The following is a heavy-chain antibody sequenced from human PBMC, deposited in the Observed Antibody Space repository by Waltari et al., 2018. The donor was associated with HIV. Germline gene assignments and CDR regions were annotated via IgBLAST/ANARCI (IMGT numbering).Heavy chain of an antibody. J-gene: IGHJ4*02. CDR2: INTSAGGT. D-gene: IGHD6-6*01. CDR1: GYTFTTYY. Sequence: GAEVRKPGASVKVSCKATGYTFTTYYLHWVRLAPGLGLEWMGVINTSAGGTKYAQNFQGRVTMTRDTSTTTVYMELSSLRSEDTAVYYCARFSSPSLDYWGQGTLVTVSS. CDR3: ARFSSPSLDY. V-gene: IGHV1-46*01.